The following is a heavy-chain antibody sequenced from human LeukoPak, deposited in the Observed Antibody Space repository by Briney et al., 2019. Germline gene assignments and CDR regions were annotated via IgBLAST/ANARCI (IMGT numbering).Heavy chain of an antibody. CDR1: GFTFSNHW. Sequence: GGSLRLSCAASGFTFSNHWMHWVRQAPGKGLMWVSRINRDGSRTDYADSVKGRFTISRDDAKNSLYLQMNSLRAEDTAVYYCASGGGIFDYWGQGTLVTVSS. CDR2: INRDGSRT. J-gene: IGHJ4*02. CDR3: ASGGGIFDY. V-gene: IGHV3-74*01. D-gene: IGHD3-16*01.